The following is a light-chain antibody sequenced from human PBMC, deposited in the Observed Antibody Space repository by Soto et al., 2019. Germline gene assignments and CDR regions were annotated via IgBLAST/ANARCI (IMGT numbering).Light chain of an antibody. CDR3: AAWDDSPNGVV. J-gene: IGLJ2*01. Sequence: QSVLTQPPSASGTPGQRVTISCSGSSSNIGTYTVNWYQHLPGTAPKLLIYSDAQRPSGVPDRFSGSKSGTSASLAISGLQYEDEADYYCAAWDDSPNGVVFGGGTKLTVL. CDR2: SDA. V-gene: IGLV1-44*01. CDR1: SSNIGTYT.